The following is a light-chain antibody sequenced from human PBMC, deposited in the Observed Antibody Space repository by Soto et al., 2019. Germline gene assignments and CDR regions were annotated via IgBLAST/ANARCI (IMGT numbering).Light chain of an antibody. Sequence: DIQMTQSPSTLSGSVGDRVTITCRASQTISSWLAWYQQKPGKAPKLLIYKASTLKSGVPSRFSGSGSGTEFTLTISSLQPDDFATYYCQHLTAYPITFGQGTRLEIK. CDR1: QTISSW. CDR3: QHLTAYPIT. V-gene: IGKV1-5*03. CDR2: KAS. J-gene: IGKJ5*01.